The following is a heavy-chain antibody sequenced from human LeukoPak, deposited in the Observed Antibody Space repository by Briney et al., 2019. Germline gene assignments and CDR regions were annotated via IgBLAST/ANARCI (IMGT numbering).Heavy chain of an antibody. CDR1: GYTLTELS. V-gene: IGHV1-24*01. CDR2: FDPEDGET. D-gene: IGHD2-2*01. Sequence: ASVKVSCKVSGYTLTELSMHWVRQAPGKGLEWMGGFDPEDGETIYAQEFQGRVTMTEDTSTDTAYMELSSLRSEDTAVYYCATGPFIVVVPAAPSDFYFDYWGQGTLVTVSS. CDR3: ATGPFIVVVPAAPSDFYFDY. J-gene: IGHJ4*02.